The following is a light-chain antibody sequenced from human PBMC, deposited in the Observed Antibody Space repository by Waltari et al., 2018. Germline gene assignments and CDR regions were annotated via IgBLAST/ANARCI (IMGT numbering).Light chain of an antibody. CDR2: GKN. Sequence: SSELTQDPAVSVSLAQTGRIPCPGDSLRSYYASWYQQKPGQAPVLVIYGKNNRPSGIPDRFSGSSSGNTASLTITGAQAEDEADYYCNSRDSSGNHVVFGGGTKLTVL. V-gene: IGLV3-19*01. CDR3: NSRDSSGNHVV. J-gene: IGLJ2*01. CDR1: SLRSYY.